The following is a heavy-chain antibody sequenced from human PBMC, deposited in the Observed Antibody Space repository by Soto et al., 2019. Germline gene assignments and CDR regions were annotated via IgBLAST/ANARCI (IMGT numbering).Heavy chain of an antibody. CDR1: GFTFSSYA. CDR2: LSGSGGST. J-gene: IGHJ4*02. V-gene: IGHV3-23*01. D-gene: IGHD6-19*01. Sequence: EVQLLDSGGGLVQPGGSLRLSCAASGFTFSSYAMSWVRQAPGKGLEWVSTLSGSGGSTYYADSVKGRFTISRDNSKNTLYLQMISLRAEDAAIYYCVKGVAYNSGWYKHFDYWGQGTLVTVSS. CDR3: VKGVAYNSGWYKHFDY.